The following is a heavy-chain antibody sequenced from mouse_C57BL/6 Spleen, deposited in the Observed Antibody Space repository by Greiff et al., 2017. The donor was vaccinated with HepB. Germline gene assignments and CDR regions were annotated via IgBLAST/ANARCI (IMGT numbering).Heavy chain of an antibody. Sequence: EVHLVESGGGLVQPGGSLSLSCAASGFTFTDYYMSWVRQPPGKALEWLGFIRNKANGYTTEYSASVKGRFTISRDNSQSILYLQMNALRAEDSATYYCARFYGSSYPFDYWGQGTTLTVSS. CDR3: ARFYGSSYPFDY. J-gene: IGHJ2*01. CDR1: GFTFTDYY. V-gene: IGHV7-3*01. D-gene: IGHD1-1*01. CDR2: IRNKANGYTT.